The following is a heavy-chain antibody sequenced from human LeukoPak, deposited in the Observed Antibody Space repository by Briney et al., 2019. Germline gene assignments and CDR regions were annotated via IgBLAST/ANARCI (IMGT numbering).Heavy chain of an antibody. D-gene: IGHD6-13*01. CDR1: GFTFSSNW. CDR3: ARANNSSWHN. CDR2: IKPDGSAQ. J-gene: IGHJ4*02. Sequence: GGSLRLSCATSGFTFSSNWMSWVRHVPGRGLVWVANIKPDGSAQYYAASVKGRFTVSRDNAKNSVYLQMNSLRVEDTAVYYCARANNSSWHNWGQGTLVTVSA. V-gene: IGHV3-7*01.